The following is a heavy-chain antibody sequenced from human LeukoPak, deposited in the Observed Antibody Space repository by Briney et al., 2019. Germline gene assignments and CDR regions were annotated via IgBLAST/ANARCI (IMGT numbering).Heavy chain of an antibody. D-gene: IGHD6-13*01. CDR3: ARHQGSSCYSPLDY. CDR2: INHSGST. J-gene: IGHJ4*02. CDR1: GGSFSGYY. V-gene: IGHV4-34*01. Sequence: SETLSLTCAVYGGSFSGYYWSWTRQPPGKGLEWIGEINHSGSTNYNPSLKSRVTISVDTSKNQFSLKLSSVTAADTAVYYCARHQGSSCYSPLDYWGQGTLVTVSA.